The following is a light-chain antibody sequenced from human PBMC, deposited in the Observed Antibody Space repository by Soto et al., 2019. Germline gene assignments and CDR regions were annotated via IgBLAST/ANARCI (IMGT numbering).Light chain of an antibody. V-gene: IGKV3-20*01. Sequence: EIVLTQSPGTLSLSPGERATLSCRASQSVSSSYLAWYQQKPGQAPRLLIYGASSRATGIPDRFSGSGSGRDFTLTISKREPEDVAVYYCQQYGGSPRLTFGRGPKVDVK. CDR2: GAS. CDR1: QSVSSSY. CDR3: QQYGGSPRLT. J-gene: IGKJ3*01.